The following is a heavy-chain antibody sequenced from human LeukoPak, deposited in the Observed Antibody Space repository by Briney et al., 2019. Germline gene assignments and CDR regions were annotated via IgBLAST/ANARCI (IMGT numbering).Heavy chain of an antibody. CDR1: GFTFSSYD. Sequence: GGSLRLSCAASGFTFSSYDMHWVRQAPGKGLEWVAVISYDGSNKYYADSVKGRFTISRDNSKNTLYLQMNSLRAEDTAVYYCAKDRAAGSLGYFDYWGQGTLVTVSS. D-gene: IGHD6-13*01. J-gene: IGHJ4*02. V-gene: IGHV3-30*18. CDR2: ISYDGSNK. CDR3: AKDRAAGSLGYFDY.